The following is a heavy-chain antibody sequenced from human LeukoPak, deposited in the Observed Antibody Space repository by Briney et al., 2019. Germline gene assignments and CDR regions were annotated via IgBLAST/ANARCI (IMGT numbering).Heavy chain of an antibody. CDR1: GFSFSSYG. CDR2: IAYDGGNR. D-gene: IGHD1-26*01. J-gene: IGHJ6*03. CDR3: ARYSGTYQVFYYYMDV. Sequence: GGSLRLSCAASGFSFSSYGMHWVRQAPGKGLEWVAIIAYDGGNRDYADSVRGRFTISRDNSKNTLYLQMGSLRGEDTAVYYCARYSGTYQVFYYYMDVWGKGTTVTVSS. V-gene: IGHV3-30*03.